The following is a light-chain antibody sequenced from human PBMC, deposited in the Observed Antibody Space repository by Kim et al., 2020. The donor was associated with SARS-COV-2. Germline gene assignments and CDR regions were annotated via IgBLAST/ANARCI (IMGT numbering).Light chain of an antibody. V-gene: IGLV2-8*01. Sequence: QSALTQPPSASGSPGQSVTISCTGTNSDIGRFNYVSWYQQHPGKAPKLMIFEVTKRPSGVPDRFSGSKSGNTASLTVSGLQAEDEADYCCNSYVGSDNWVFGGGTQLTVL. CDR1: NSDIGRFNY. J-gene: IGLJ3*02. CDR3: NSYVGSDNWV. CDR2: EVT.